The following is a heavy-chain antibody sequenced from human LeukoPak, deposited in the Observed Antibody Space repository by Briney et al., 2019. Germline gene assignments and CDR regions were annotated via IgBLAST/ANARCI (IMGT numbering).Heavy chain of an antibody. V-gene: IGHV4-31*03. D-gene: IGHD1-1*01. J-gene: IGHJ5*01. CDR1: GDSISGGDCN. CDR2: IYYSGNT. CDR3: ARDGPTRYSYSFDS. Sequence: PSETLSLTCTVSGDSISGGDCNWSWIRQHPGKGLEWMAYIYYSGNTYYNSSLQSRVTISIDTSQNQFSLKLSSVTAADTAVYYCARDGPTRYSYSFDSWGQGTLVTVSS.